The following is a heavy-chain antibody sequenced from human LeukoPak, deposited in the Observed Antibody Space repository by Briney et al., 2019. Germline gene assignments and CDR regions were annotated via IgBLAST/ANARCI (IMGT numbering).Heavy chain of an antibody. V-gene: IGHV3-53*01. Sequence: GGSLRLSCAASGFIVSSNYMSWVRQAPGQGLEWVSVIYSGGSTYYADSVKGRFTISRDNSKNTLYLQMNSLRAEDTAVYYCAREDGFGDFDYWGQGTLVTVSS. D-gene: IGHD3-10*01. CDR3: AREDGFGDFDY. J-gene: IGHJ4*02. CDR2: IYSGGST. CDR1: GFIVSSNY.